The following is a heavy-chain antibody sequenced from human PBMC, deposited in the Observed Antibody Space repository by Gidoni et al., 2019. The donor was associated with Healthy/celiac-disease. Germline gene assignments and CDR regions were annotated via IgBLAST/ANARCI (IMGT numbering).Heavy chain of an antibody. CDR2: IVVGSGNT. V-gene: IGHV1-58*01. Sequence: QMQLVQSGPEVKKPGTSVKVSCKASGFTFTSSAVQWVRQARGQRLEWIGWIVVGSGNTNYAQKFQERVTITRDMSTSTAYMELSSLRSEDTAVYYCAADREIGIVVVGSYYGMDVWGQGTTVTVSS. J-gene: IGHJ6*02. CDR1: GFTFTSSA. D-gene: IGHD2-2*01. CDR3: AADREIGIVVVGSYYGMDV.